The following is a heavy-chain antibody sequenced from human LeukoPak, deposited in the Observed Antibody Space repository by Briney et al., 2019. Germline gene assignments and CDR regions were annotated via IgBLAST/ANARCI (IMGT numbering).Heavy chain of an antibody. CDR2: ISWNSGSI. CDR1: GFTFDDYA. CDR3: ASLLAAFDI. V-gene: IGHV3-9*01. Sequence: GMSLRLSCAASGFTFDDYAMHWVRQSPGKGLEWVSGISWNSGSIGYADSVKGRFTISRDNAKNSLYLQMNSLRAEDTALYYCASLLAAFDIWGQGTMVTVSS. J-gene: IGHJ3*02.